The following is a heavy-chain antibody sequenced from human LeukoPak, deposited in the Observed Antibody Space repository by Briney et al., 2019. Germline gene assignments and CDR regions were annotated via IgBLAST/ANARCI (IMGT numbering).Heavy chain of an antibody. CDR1: GFIFASYG. CDR2: ISAGSSNT. V-gene: IGHV3-48*01. J-gene: IGHJ4*02. D-gene: IGHD1-26*01. CDR3: ARSAVQANTPFYFDF. Sequence: PGGSLRLSCSASGFIFASYGMNWVRQAPGSGLQWVAYISAGSSNTFYADSVKGRFTISRDDADNFLHLQMNSLSAEDTAVYYCARSAVQANTPFYFDFWGQGVLVTVSS.